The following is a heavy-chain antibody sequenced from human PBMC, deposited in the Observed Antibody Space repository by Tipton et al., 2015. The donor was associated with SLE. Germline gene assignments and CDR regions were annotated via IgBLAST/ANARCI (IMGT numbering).Heavy chain of an antibody. V-gene: IGHV4-34*01. CDR3: ARGGLITVTGSDFDY. J-gene: IGHJ4*02. CDR1: GGSFSGSY. D-gene: IGHD6-19*01. Sequence: TLSLTCAVYGGSFSGSYWSWIRQPPGKGLGWIGEINHSGSTNYNPSLKSRVTISVDTSTKQFSLKLSSVTAAGTAVYYCARGGLITVTGSDFDYWGQGTLVTDSS. CDR2: INHSGST.